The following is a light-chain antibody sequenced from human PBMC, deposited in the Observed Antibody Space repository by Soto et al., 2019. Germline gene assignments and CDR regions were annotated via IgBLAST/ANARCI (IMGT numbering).Light chain of an antibody. Sequence: EIVLTQSPGTLSLSPGERATLSCRASQSVSSSYLAWYQQKPGQAPRLLIYGASSRATGIPDRFSGSGSGTDFTXTIXXXXXXXXXVYYCQQYGSSRWTFGXG. CDR3: QQYGSSRWT. CDR1: QSVSSSY. CDR2: GAS. J-gene: IGKJ1*01. V-gene: IGKV3-20*01.